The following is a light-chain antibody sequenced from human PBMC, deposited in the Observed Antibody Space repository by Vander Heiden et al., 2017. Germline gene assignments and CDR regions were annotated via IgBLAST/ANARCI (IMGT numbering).Light chain of an antibody. CDR2: GAS. CDR1: QSVSSSY. CDR3: QQYGRSPLT. V-gene: IGKV3-20*01. Sequence: PGTLSLSPGERATLSCRASQSVSSSYLAWYQQKPGQAPRLLIYGASSRATGIPDRFSGSGSGTDFTLTISRLEPEDFAVYYCQQYGRSPLTFGGGTKVEIK. J-gene: IGKJ4*01.